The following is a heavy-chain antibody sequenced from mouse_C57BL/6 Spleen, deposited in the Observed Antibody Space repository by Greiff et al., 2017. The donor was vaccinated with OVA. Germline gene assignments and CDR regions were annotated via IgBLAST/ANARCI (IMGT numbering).Heavy chain of an antibody. J-gene: IGHJ4*01. V-gene: IGHV1-55*01. Sequence: QVQLQQPGAELVKPGASVKMSCKASGYTFTSYWITWVKQRPGQGLEWIGDIYPGSGSTDYNEKFKSKATLTVDTSSSTAYMQLSSLTSEDSAVYYCARSGDYYAMDYWGQGTSVTVSS. D-gene: IGHD3-2*02. CDR2: IYPGSGST. CDR1: GYTFTSYW. CDR3: ARSGDYYAMDY.